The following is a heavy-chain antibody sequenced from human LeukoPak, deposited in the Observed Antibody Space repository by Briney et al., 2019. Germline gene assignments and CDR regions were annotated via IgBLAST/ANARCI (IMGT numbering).Heavy chain of an antibody. CDR3: ARDLIVGTTLRYYFDY. V-gene: IGHV3-48*01. CDR1: GFTFSYYS. Sequence: GGSLRLSCAASGFTFSYYSMNWVRQAPGKGLEWVSYISDSSDTMYYADSVKGRFTISRDNAKNSLYLQMNSLRAEDTAVYYCARDLIVGTTLRYYFDYWGQGTLVTVSS. D-gene: IGHD1-26*01. CDR2: ISDSSDTM. J-gene: IGHJ4*02.